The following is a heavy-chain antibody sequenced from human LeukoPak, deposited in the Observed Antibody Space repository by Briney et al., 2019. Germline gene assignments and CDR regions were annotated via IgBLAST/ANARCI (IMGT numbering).Heavy chain of an antibody. CDR3: ARETMISYAFDI. D-gene: IGHD3-16*01. CDR2: IWYDGSKK. CDR1: GSIFSSYG. J-gene: IGHJ3*02. Sequence: GGSLRLSCAASGSIFSSYGMHWVRQAPGKGLEWVAVIWYDGSKKHHADSVKGRFTISRDNSKNTLYLQMNSLRAEDTAVYYCARETMISYAFDIWGQGTMVTVSS. V-gene: IGHV3-33*01.